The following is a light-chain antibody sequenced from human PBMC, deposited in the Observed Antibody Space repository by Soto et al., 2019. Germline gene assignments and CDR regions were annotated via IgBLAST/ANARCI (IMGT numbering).Light chain of an antibody. CDR3: SSYTSGSTVI. Sequence: QSVLTQPASVSGSPGQSITISCTGTSSDVGGYNFVSWYQQHPGKAPKLIIYEVSNRPSGVSNRFSGSKSGNTASLTISGLQAEDAADYCCSSYTSGSTVIFGGGTKVTVL. V-gene: IGLV2-14*01. CDR1: SSDVGGYNF. CDR2: EVS. J-gene: IGLJ2*01.